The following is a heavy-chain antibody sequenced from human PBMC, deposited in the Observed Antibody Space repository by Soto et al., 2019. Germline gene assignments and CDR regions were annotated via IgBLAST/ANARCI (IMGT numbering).Heavy chain of an antibody. CDR3: ARGVNQYCTNGVCYAFDI. D-gene: IGHD2-8*01. CDR1: GDSVSSNSAA. J-gene: IGHJ3*02. Sequence: SETLSLTCAISGDSVSSNSAAWNWIRQSPSRGLEWLGRTYYRSKWYNDYAVSVKSRITINPDTSKNQFSLQLNSVTPEDTAVYYCARGVNQYCTNGVCYAFDIWGQGTMVTVSS. V-gene: IGHV6-1*01. CDR2: TYYRSKWYN.